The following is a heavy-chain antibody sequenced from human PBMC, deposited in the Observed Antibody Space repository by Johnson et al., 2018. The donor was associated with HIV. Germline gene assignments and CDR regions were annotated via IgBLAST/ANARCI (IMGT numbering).Heavy chain of an antibody. D-gene: IGHD6-6*01. Sequence: MQLVESGGGLVQPGGSLKLSCAASGFSFSASGMHWVRQASGKGLEWLGHIRSKANNYATAYAAPVKGRFTISRDDSKTTTYLQMHSLKTEDTAVYYCTRRYSISSRGYDIWGQGTLVTVSS. CDR2: IRSKANNYAT. CDR3: TRRYSISSRGYDI. V-gene: IGHV3-73*01. CDR1: GFSFSASG. J-gene: IGHJ3*02.